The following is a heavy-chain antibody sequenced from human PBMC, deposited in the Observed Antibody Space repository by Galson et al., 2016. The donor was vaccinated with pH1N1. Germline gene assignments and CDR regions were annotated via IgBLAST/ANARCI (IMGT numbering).Heavy chain of an antibody. CDR2: ISGSGGST. Sequence: SLRLSCAASGFTFSNYGMTWVRQAPGKGLEWVSGISGSGGSTHYADSVKGRFTISRDNSDNTLFLQMNSLSAGDTAVYYCAKGGSPQTPNDAFDVWGQGSMVTVSS. J-gene: IGHJ3*01. CDR1: GFTFSNYG. D-gene: IGHD3-16*01. CDR3: AKGGSPQTPNDAFDV. V-gene: IGHV3-23*01.